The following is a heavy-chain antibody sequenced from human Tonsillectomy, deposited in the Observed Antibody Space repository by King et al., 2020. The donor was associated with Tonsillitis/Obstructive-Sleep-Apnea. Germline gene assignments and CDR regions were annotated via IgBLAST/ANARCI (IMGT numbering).Heavy chain of an antibody. J-gene: IGHJ6*02. D-gene: IGHD4-17*01. Sequence: VQLQQWGAGLLKPSETLSLTCAVYGGSFSNYYWSWIRQPPGKGLEWIGEINHSGSTNYNPSLKSRVTISVDTSKNQFSLKLSSVTAADTAVYYCARDIRAVTPTSVGMDVWGQGPTVTVSS. CDR2: INHSGST. CDR1: GGSFSNYY. CDR3: ARDIRAVTPTSVGMDV. V-gene: IGHV4-34*01.